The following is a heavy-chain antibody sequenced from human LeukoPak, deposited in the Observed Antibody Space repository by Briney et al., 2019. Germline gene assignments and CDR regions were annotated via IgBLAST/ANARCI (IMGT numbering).Heavy chain of an antibody. CDR2: FDPEDGES. V-gene: IGHV1-24*01. CDR1: GYTLTELS. J-gene: IGHJ4*02. CDR3: ATYPILEVYGHEYFDY. Sequence: GASVKVSCKVSGYTLTELSTHWVRQAPGKGLEWMGGFDPEDGESIYAQKFQGRVTMTEDTSTDTAYMELSSLRSEDTAVYYCATYPILEVYGHEYFDYWGQGTLVAVSS. D-gene: IGHD2-21*01.